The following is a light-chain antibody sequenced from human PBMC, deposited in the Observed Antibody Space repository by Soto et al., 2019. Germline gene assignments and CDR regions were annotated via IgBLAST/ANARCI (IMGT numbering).Light chain of an antibody. CDR2: LDS. CDR1: QSLLHSNGYNY. V-gene: IGKV2-28*01. J-gene: IGKJ3*01. CDR3: MQALQTPFT. Sequence: DIVMTQSPLSLSVTPGEPASISCRSSQSLLHSNGYNYLDWYLQEPGQSPQLLIYLDSNRASGVPYRFSGSGSGTDFTLKISRVEAEDVGVYYCMQALQTPFTFGPGTKVDIK.